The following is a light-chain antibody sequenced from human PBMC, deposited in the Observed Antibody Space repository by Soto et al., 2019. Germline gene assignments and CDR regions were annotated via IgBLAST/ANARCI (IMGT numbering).Light chain of an antibody. CDR1: QSVSNN. CDR2: GAS. J-gene: IGKJ5*01. Sequence: EIVLTQSPGTLSLSPGERATLSCRVSQSVSNNYLAWYQQKPGQAPRLLIYGASNRATGIPDRFSGSESGTEFTLTISSLQSEDFAVYYCQQYNTWPITFGQGTRLENK. CDR3: QQYNTWPIT. V-gene: IGKV3D-15*01.